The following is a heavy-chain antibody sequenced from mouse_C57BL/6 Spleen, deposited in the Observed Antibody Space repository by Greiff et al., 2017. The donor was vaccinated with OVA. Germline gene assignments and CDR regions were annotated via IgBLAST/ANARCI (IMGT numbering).Heavy chain of an antibody. Sequence: QVQLKQSGAELVKPGASVKMSCKASGYTFTSYWITWVKQRPGQGLEWIGDIYPGSGSTNYNEKFKSKATLTVDTSSSTAYMQLSSLTSEDSAVYYCARFTTVRASYWGQGTTLTVSS. V-gene: IGHV1-55*01. D-gene: IGHD1-1*01. CDR1: GYTFTSYW. J-gene: IGHJ2*01. CDR2: IYPGSGST. CDR3: ARFTTVRASY.